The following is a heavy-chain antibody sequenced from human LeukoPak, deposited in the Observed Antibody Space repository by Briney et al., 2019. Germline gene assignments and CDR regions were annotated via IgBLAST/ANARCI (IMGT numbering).Heavy chain of an antibody. D-gene: IGHD5-24*01. CDR2: INWYGGST. CDR3: ARGKTSRCYTYFMDV. J-gene: IGHJ6*02. V-gene: IGHV3-20*04. CDR1: GFTFGDYG. Sequence: GGSLRLSCAASGFTFGDYGMSWVRQAPGKGLEWVSVINWYGGSTGYADSVKGRFTISRDKAKNSLFLQMNTLRAEDTALYYCARGKTSRCYTYFMDVWGQGTTVTVSS.